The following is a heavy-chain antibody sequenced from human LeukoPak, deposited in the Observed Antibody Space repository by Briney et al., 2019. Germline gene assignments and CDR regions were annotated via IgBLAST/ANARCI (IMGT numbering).Heavy chain of an antibody. CDR2: IYYSGST. Sequence: SETLSLTCTVSGGSISSYYWGWIRQPPGKGLEWIGSIYYSGSTYYNPSLKSRVTISVDTSKNQFSLKLSSVTAADTAVYYCARVGDYGDYGAFDIWGQGTMVTVSS. CDR3: ARVGDYGDYGAFDI. V-gene: IGHV4-39*07. J-gene: IGHJ3*02. D-gene: IGHD4-17*01. CDR1: GGSISSYY.